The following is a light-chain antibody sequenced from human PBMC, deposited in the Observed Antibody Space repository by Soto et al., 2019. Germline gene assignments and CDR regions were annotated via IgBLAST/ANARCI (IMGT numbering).Light chain of an antibody. J-gene: IGLJ1*01. CDR1: SSNIGSNA. Sequence: QSVLTQPPSASGTPGQRVTISYSGSSSNIGSNAVNWYQQFPGTAPKLLIYTDNQRPSGVPVRFSGSKSGTSASLAISGLQSEDEADYFCAAWDGSLNAYVFGTGTKLTVL. V-gene: IGLV1-44*01. CDR2: TDN. CDR3: AAWDGSLNAYV.